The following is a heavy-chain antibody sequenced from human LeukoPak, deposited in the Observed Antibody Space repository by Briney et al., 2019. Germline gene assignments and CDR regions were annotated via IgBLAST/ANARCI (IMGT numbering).Heavy chain of an antibody. CDR3: AKDDAWGRYKD. J-gene: IGHJ1*01. V-gene: IGHV3-23*01. Sequence: PGGSLRLSCAASGFTFSSHGMNWVRQAPGKGLEWVSGINPSGGITYYTDSVKGRFTISRDNSKNTVSLQMNSLRGEDTAVYYCAKDDAWGRYKDWGQGTLVTVSS. CDR1: GFTFSSHG. D-gene: IGHD3-16*01. CDR2: INPSGGIT.